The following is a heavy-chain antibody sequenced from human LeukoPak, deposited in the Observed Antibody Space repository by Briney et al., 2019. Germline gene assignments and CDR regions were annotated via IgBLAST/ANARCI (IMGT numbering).Heavy chain of an antibody. J-gene: IGHJ4*02. CDR3: AKDRDRFENLDY. CDR1: GFTFSTYG. V-gene: IGHV3-33*06. CDR2: IYYDGSIK. D-gene: IGHD3-10*01. Sequence: GRSLRLSCAASGFTFSTYGMHWVRQAPGKGLEWVTVIYYDGSIKYYADSVKGRFTISRDNSKNTLYLQMNSLRAEDTAVYYCAKDRDRFENLDYWGQGTLVTVS.